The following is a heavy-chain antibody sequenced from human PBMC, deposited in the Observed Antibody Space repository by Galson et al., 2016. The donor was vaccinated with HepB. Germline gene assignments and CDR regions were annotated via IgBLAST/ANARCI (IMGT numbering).Heavy chain of an antibody. D-gene: IGHD2-2*02. J-gene: IGHJ4*02. CDR1: GGYY. V-gene: IGHV4-31*02. CDR3: ARGSNLGYCSSSSCYTGGDLDS. CDR2: IYYSGST. Sequence: GGYYWNWIRQRPGKGLEWIAYIYYSGSTYYNPSLKSRVSISADTPKNQFSLKLTSVTAADTAVYYCARGSNLGYCSSSSCYTGGDLDSWGQGTLVTVSS.